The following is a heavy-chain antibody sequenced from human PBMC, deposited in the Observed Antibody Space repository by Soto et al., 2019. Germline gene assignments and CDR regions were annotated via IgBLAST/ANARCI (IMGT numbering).Heavy chain of an antibody. CDR3: AVRGFWTGYPNDYYYYGMDV. V-gene: IGHV1-58*02. Sequence: ASVKVSCKAYGFTFTSSAMQWVRQARGQRLEWIGWIVVGSGNTNYAQKFQERVTITRDMSTSTAYMELSSLRSEDTAVYYCAVRGFWTGYPNDYYYYGMDVWGQGTTVNVS. CDR2: IVVGSGNT. CDR1: GFTFTSSA. D-gene: IGHD3-3*01. J-gene: IGHJ6*02.